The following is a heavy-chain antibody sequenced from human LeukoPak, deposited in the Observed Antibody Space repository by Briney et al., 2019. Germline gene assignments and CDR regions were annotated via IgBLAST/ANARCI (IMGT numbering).Heavy chain of an antibody. CDR2: ISWNSGNI. CDR3: ANSTGGGLGGAFDI. V-gene: IGHV3-9*03. CDR1: GFTFDDYA. J-gene: IGHJ3*02. Sequence: GGSLRLSCAASGFTFDDYAMHWVRQAPGKGLEWVSGISWNSGNIGYGDSVKGRFTISRDNAKNSLYLQMNSLRAEDMALYYCANSTGGGLGGAFDIWGQGTMVTVSS. D-gene: IGHD2-15*01.